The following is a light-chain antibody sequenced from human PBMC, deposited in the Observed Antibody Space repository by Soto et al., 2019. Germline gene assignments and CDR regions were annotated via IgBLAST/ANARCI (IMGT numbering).Light chain of an antibody. J-gene: IGKJ3*01. Sequence: DIQMTQSPSSLSASVGDRVTITCQASQDISNFLNWYQQKPGKAPNLLIYGASNLETGVPSRFNGSGSGTDFTFTISSLQPEDIATYYCQQYDNLPPFTFGPGTKVDIK. CDR3: QQYDNLPPFT. CDR1: QDISNF. CDR2: GAS. V-gene: IGKV1-33*01.